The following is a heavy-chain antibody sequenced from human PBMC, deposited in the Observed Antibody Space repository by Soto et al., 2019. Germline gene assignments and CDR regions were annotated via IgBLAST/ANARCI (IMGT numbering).Heavy chain of an antibody. CDR2: INPNSGGT. CDR3: ARGTLVLLWFGEPPGY. V-gene: IGHV1-2*02. J-gene: IGHJ4*02. D-gene: IGHD3-10*01. Sequence: ASVKVSCKASGYTFTGYYMHWVRQAPGQGLEWMGWINPNSGGTNYAQKFQGRVTMTRDTSISTAYMELSRLRSDDTAVYYCARGTLVLLWFGEPPGYWGQGTLVTVSS. CDR1: GYTFTGYY.